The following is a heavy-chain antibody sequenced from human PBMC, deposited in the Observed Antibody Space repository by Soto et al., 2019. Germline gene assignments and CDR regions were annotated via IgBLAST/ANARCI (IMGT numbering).Heavy chain of an antibody. CDR2: FDPEHGEA. CDR3: VKGGSRGRYNYYYGMEV. V-gene: IGHV1-24*01. Sequence: ASVKVSCKVFGDPLNDLSIHCVRQAPGKGLEWMGGFDPEHGEAVYAQNFQGRVTMAEETAQDTAYMDVSKLRSEETAVYYCVKGGSRGRYNYYYGMEVWG. J-gene: IGHJ6*02. CDR1: GDPLNDLS. D-gene: IGHD1-26*01.